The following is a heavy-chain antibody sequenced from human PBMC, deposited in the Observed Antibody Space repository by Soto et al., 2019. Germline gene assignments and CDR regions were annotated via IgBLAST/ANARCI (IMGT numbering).Heavy chain of an antibody. CDR1: GGSISSGDYY. CDR2: IYYSGST. CDR3: ARDIDFGMDV. Sequence: SETLSLTCTVSGGSISSGDYYWSWIRQPPGKGLEWIGYIYYSGSTYYNPSLQSRVTISADTAKNQFSLKLSSVTAADTAVYYCARDIDFGMDVWGQGTTVTVSS. V-gene: IGHV4-30-4*01. J-gene: IGHJ6*02. D-gene: IGHD3-16*02.